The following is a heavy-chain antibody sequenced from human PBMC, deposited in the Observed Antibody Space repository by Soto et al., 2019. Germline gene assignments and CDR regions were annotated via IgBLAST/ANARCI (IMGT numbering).Heavy chain of an antibody. CDR3: ARAANDYGDLFQL. CDR1: GYTFTSYG. CDR2: ISAYKGNT. V-gene: IGHV1-18*01. D-gene: IGHD4-17*01. J-gene: IGHJ1*01. Sequence: ASVKVSCKASGYTFTSYGISWVRQAPGQGLEWMGWISAYKGNTNYAQKVQGRVTITRDTSASTAYMQLSSLRSEDTAVYYCARAANDYGDLFQLWGQGTLVTVSS.